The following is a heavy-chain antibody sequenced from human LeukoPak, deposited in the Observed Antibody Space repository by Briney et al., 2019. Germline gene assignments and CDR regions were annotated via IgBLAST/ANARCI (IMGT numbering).Heavy chain of an antibody. V-gene: IGHV4-34*01. D-gene: IGHD3-10*01. Sequence: SETLSLTCAVYGGSFSDYYWSWIRQPPGKGLEWIGEINHSGSTNYNPSLKSRVTISVDKSKNQFSLKLSSVTAADTAVYYCAAQTRGFGELSTRNYYYYMDVWGKGTTVTVSS. CDR1: GGSFSDYY. CDR3: AAQTRGFGELSTRNYYYYMDV. J-gene: IGHJ6*03. CDR2: INHSGST.